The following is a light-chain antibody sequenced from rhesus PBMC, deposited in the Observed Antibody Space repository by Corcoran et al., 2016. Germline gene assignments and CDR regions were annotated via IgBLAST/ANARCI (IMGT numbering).Light chain of an antibody. J-gene: IGKJ4*01. CDR3: QHSYGTPLT. CDR2: KAS. V-gene: IGKV1-74*01. Sequence: DIQMTQSPSSLSASVGDRVTITCRASENVNNYLHWYQQKPGKAPKLLIYKASPLQSGVPARFSGRGSGTDFTITISRLQPEDFATYYCQHSYGTPLTFGGGTKVELK. CDR1: ENVNNY.